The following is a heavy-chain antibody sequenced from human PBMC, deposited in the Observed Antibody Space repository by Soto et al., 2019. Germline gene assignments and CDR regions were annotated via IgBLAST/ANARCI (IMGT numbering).Heavy chain of an antibody. CDR3: AKPPSCWYPPFDY. Sequence: QVQLVESGGGVVQPGRSLRLSCAASGFTFSSYGMHWVRQAPGKGLEWVAVISYDGSNKYYADSVKGRFTISRDNSKNTLYPQMNRLTADDTAVYYSAKPPSCWYPPFDYWGQGTLVTVSS. D-gene: IGHD6-19*01. J-gene: IGHJ4*02. V-gene: IGHV3-30*18. CDR1: GFTFSSYG. CDR2: ISYDGSNK.